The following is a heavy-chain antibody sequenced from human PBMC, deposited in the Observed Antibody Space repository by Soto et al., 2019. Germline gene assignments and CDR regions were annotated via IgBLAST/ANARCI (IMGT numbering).Heavy chain of an antibody. J-gene: IGHJ4*02. V-gene: IGHV1-45*02. CDR2: ITPFNGNT. Sequence: SVKVSCKASGYTFTYRYLHWVRQAPGQALEWMGWITPFNGNTNYAQKFQDRVTITRDRSMSTAYMELSSLRSEDTAMYYCASSVQLAREFDYWGQGTLVTVSS. CDR3: ASSVQLAREFDY. D-gene: IGHD1-1*01. CDR1: GYTFTYRY.